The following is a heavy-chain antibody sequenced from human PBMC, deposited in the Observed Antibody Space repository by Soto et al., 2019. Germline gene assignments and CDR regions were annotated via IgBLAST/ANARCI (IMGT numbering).Heavy chain of an antibody. Sequence: HVQLVQSGAEVKKPGSSVKVSCKASGGTFSSYAISCVRQAPGHGLEWMGGIIPIFGTANYAQKFQGRVTITADKSTSTAYMELSSLRSEDTSVYYCAGQTEEWLGASYYYDGMDVWCQGTTVTVSS. CDR2: IIPIFGTA. CDR3: AGQTEEWLGASYYYDGMDV. J-gene: IGHJ6*02. V-gene: IGHV1-69*06. CDR1: GGTFSSYA. D-gene: IGHD3-3*01.